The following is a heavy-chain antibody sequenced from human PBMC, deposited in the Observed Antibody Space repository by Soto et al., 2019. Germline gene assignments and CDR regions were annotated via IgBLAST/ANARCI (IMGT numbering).Heavy chain of an antibody. V-gene: IGHV4-39*01. J-gene: IGHJ3*02. D-gene: IGHD3-9*01. Sequence: PSETLSLTCTVSGGSISSSSYYWGWIRQPPGKGLEWIGSIYYSGSTYYNPSLKSRVTISVDTSKNQFSLKLSSVTAADTAVYYCARSHDILTGYPDAFDIWGQGTMVTVSS. CDR1: GGSISSSSYY. CDR3: ARSHDILTGYPDAFDI. CDR2: IYYSGST.